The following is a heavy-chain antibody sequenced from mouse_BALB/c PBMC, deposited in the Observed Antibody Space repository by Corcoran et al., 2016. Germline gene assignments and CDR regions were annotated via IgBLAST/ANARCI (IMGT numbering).Heavy chain of an antibody. CDR3: ASLTTVVEDSYWAMDY. J-gene: IGHJ4*01. D-gene: IGHD1-1*01. Sequence: EVQLQQSGAELVKPGASVKLSCTASGFNIKDTYMHWVKQRPEQGLEWIGRIDPANGNTKYDPKFQGKATITADTSSNTAYLQLSSLTSEDTAVYYCASLTTVVEDSYWAMDYWGQGTSVTVSS. V-gene: IGHV14-3*02. CDR1: GFNIKDTY. CDR2: IDPANGNT.